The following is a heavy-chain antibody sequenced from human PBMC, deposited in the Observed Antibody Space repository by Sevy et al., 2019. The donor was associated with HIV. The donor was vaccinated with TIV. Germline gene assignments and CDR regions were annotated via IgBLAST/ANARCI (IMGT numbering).Heavy chain of an antibody. Sequence: GGSLRLSCAVSGFPVSSSYMNWVRQAPGKGLEWVSVFYTGGKTDYADSGKGRFTMYRDNSKNTLYLQMNGLRAEDTAVYYCARDKNAYYYGLDVWGQGTTVTVSS. CDR1: GFPVSSSY. CDR2: FYTGGKT. J-gene: IGHJ6*02. CDR3: ARDKNAYYYGLDV. V-gene: IGHV3-53*01.